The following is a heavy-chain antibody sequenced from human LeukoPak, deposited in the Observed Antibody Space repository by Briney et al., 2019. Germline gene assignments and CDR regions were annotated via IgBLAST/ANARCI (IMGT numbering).Heavy chain of an antibody. V-gene: IGHV1-18*01. D-gene: IGHD3-16*02. Sequence: ASVKVSCKTSGYSENFYGITWVRQVAGQGLEWMGWISAQHGQTEYAPNSQDRVTMTTDTYTNTAYMELRSLRSDDTAVYYCARERFLHYDYVWGSYRWFDYWGQGTLVTVSS. CDR3: ARERFLHYDYVWGSYRWFDY. CDR2: ISAQHGQT. CDR1: GYSENFYG. J-gene: IGHJ4*02.